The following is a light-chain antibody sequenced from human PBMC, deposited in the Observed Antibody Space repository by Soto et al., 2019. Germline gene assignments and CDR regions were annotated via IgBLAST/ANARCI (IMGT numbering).Light chain of an antibody. CDR3: QQYGGSPLYT. CDR2: GAS. CDR1: QSVSSSD. Sequence: EIVLTQSPGTLSLSPGERATLSCRASQSVSSSDLAWYQQKPGQAPRLLIYGASSRATGIPDRFSGSGSGTDFTLTISRLEPEDFAVYYCQQYGGSPLYTFGQGTKVEIK. J-gene: IGKJ2*01. V-gene: IGKV3-20*01.